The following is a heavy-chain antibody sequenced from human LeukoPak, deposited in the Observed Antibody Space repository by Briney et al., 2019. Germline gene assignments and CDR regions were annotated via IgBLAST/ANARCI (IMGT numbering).Heavy chain of an antibody. CDR3: ARGSMVRGVSNWFDP. CDR1: GYSFTSYW. D-gene: IGHD3-10*01. J-gene: IGHJ5*02. Sequence: GESLKISCKGSGYSFTSYWIGWVRQMPGKGLEWTGIIYPGDSDTRYSPSFQGQVTISADKSISTAYLQWSSLKASDTAMYYCARGSMVRGVSNWFDPWGQGTLVTVSS. V-gene: IGHV5-51*01. CDR2: IYPGDSDT.